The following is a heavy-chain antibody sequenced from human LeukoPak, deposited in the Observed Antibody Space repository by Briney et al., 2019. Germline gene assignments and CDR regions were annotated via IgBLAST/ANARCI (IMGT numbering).Heavy chain of an antibody. Sequence: PGGSLRLSCAGSGFTFSSYAMSWVRQAPGKGLEWVSAISESGGYTKYADPVKGRFTISRDNSKNTLYLQMNSLKAEDTAAYYCAKAPPYKKYFDYWGQGTLVTVSS. J-gene: IGHJ4*02. CDR2: ISESGGYT. D-gene: IGHD1-1*01. V-gene: IGHV3-23*01. CDR3: AKAPPYKKYFDY. CDR1: GFTFSSYA.